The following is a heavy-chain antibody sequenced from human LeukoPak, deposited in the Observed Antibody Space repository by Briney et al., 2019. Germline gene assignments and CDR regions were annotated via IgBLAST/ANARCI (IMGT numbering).Heavy chain of an antibody. D-gene: IGHD3-22*01. J-gene: IGHJ4*02. V-gene: IGHV4-39*01. Sequence: KPSETLSLTCTVSGGSISSSSYYWGWIRQPPGKGLEWIGSIYYSGSTHYNPSLKGRVTISVDTSKNQFSLKLSSVTAADTAVYYCARVPMIVVVTEYYFDYWGQGTLVTVSS. CDR3: ARVPMIVVVTEYYFDY. CDR1: GGSISSSSYY. CDR2: IYYSGST.